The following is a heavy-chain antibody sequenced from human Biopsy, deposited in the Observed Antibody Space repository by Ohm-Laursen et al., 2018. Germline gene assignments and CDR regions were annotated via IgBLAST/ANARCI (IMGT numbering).Heavy chain of an antibody. CDR2: ISYTGYT. J-gene: IGHJ1*01. CDR1: GGSFTGHY. V-gene: IGHV4-59*11. Sequence: TLSLTCTVSGGSFTGHYWSWIRQPPGKGLEWIGHISYTGYTSYKSSLKSRVTISLDASRKHFSLRLTSLAAADTAVYYCTRGSNEYGGLYFPHWGQGTLVTVSS. CDR3: TRGSNEYGGLYFPH. D-gene: IGHD4-23*01.